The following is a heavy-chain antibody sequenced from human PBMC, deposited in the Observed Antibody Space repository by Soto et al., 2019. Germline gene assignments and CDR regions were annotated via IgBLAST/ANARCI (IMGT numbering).Heavy chain of an antibody. J-gene: IGHJ4*02. CDR2: ISGSGGST. CDR1: GFTFSSYA. Sequence: GGSLRLSCAASGFTFSSYAMSWVRQAPGKGLEWVSAISGSGGSTYYADSVKGRFTISRDNSKNTLYLQMNSLRAEDTAVYYCATSYYDFWSGSAYFDYWGQGTLVTVSS. V-gene: IGHV3-23*01. CDR3: ATSYYDFWSGSAYFDY. D-gene: IGHD3-3*01.